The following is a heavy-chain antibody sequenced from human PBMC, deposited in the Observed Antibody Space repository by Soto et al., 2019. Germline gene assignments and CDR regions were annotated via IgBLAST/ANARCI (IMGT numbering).Heavy chain of an antibody. J-gene: IGHJ3*02. V-gene: IGHV3-53*01. D-gene: IGHD3-10*01. CDR2: IYRGGDT. CDR3: ARGIYGSGSYYIGDAFDM. Sequence: GGSLRLSCAVSGFTVSYNYMNWVRQAPGKGLEWVSVIYRGGDTFYADSVKGRFTISRDNSKNTLYLQMNSLRAEDTAVYYCARGIYGSGSYYIGDAFDMWGQGTMVTVSS. CDR1: GFTVSYNY.